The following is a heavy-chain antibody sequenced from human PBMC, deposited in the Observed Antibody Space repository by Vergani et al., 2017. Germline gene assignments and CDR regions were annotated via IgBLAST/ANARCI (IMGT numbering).Heavy chain of an antibody. CDR1: GYTFTSYD. V-gene: IGHV1-8*01. CDR3: ARPRIAARRGVRYYYYVMDV. Sequence: QVQLVQSGAEVKKPGASVKVSCKASGYTFTSYDINWVRQATGQGLEWMGWMNPNSGNTGYAQKFQGRVTMTRNTSISKAYMELSSLRSEDTAVYYCARPRIAARRGVRYYYYVMDVWGQGTTVTVSS. J-gene: IGHJ6*02. CDR2: MNPNSGNT. D-gene: IGHD6-6*01.